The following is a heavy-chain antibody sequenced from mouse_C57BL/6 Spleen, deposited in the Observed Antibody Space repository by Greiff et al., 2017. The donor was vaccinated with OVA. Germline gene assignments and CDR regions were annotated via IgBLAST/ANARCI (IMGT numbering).Heavy chain of an antibody. D-gene: IGHD5-1*01. Sequence: LQESGAELVRPGASVKLSCKASGYTFTDYYINWVKQRPGQGLEWIARLYPGSGNTYYNEKFKGKATLTAEKSSSTAYMQLSSLTSEDSAVYFCARSLEYGGYFDYWGQGTTLTVSS. V-gene: IGHV1-76*01. CDR2: LYPGSGNT. CDR3: ARSLEYGGYFDY. J-gene: IGHJ2*01. CDR1: GYTFTDYY.